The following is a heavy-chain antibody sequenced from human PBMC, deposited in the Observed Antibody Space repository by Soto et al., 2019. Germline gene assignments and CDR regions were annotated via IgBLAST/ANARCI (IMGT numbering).Heavy chain of an antibody. CDR3: ARSNWGSPKSPFDY. Sequence: SETLSLTCTVSGGSISSYYWSWIRQPPGKGLEWIGYIYYSGSTNYNPSLRSRVTISVDTSKNQFSLKLSSVIAADTAVYYSARSNWGSPKSPFDYWGQGTLVTVSS. CDR2: IYYSGST. V-gene: IGHV4-59*01. CDR1: GGSISSYY. J-gene: IGHJ4*02. D-gene: IGHD7-27*01.